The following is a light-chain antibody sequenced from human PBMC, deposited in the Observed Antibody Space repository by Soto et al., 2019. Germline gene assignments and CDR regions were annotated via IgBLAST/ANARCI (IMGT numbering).Light chain of an antibody. CDR2: GAS. CDR3: HQYGTSPPYT. CDR1: QSVTSDY. V-gene: IGKV3-20*01. J-gene: IGKJ2*01. Sequence: EIVLTQSPGTLSLSPGDRVTLSCRASQSVTSDYLAWYQQTPGQAPRLHLYGASITATGIPDRFSGSGSGTDFTLTISRLEPEDAAVYYCHQYGTSPPYTFGQGTKLEIK.